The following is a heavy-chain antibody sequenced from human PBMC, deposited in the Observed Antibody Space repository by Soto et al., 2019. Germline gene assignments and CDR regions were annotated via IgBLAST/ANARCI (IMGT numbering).Heavy chain of an antibody. Sequence: QLQLQESGSRLVMPSQTLSLTCAVSGGSISSGGYFWSWIRQPPGKGLEWIGYSFHSGSTSYNPPLNSRVIISLYRSKNKYSLELSSVTTADTAVYYCARGDASYYGMDVW. J-gene: IGHJ6*01. V-gene: IGHV4-30-2*01. CDR2: SFHSGST. CDR1: GGSISSGGYF. CDR3: ARGDASYYGMDV. D-gene: IGHD2-21*02.